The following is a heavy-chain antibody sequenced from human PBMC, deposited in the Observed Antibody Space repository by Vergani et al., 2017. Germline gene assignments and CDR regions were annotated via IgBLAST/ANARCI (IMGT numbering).Heavy chain of an antibody. CDR1: GYSFTSYW. CDR3: ARHLAVAGKSWGPYYYYGMDF. CDR2: IDPSDSYT. D-gene: IGHD6-19*01. J-gene: IGHJ6*02. V-gene: IGHV5-10-1*01. Sequence: EVQLVQSGAEVKKPGESLRISCKGSGYSFTSYWISWVRQMPGKGLEWMGRIDPSDSYTNYSPSFQGHVTISADKSISTAYLQWSSLKASDTAMYYCARHLAVAGKSWGPYYYYGMDFLLHGILVTVSS.